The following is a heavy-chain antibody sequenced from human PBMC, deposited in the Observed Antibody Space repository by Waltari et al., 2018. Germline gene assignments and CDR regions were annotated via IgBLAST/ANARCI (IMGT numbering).Heavy chain of an antibody. J-gene: IGHJ4*02. CDR3: ATDGIEGHSCFDY. CDR2: INLDGSDR. CDR1: GLTFGTSW. D-gene: IGHD1-26*01. Sequence: EVQLVESGGGLVQRGGSLRLPCVAPGLTFGTSWMNWVRQVPGKGLEWVANINLDGSDRYYGASVKGRFTISRDNAQNSLYLQMNSLRVEDTAVYYCATDGIEGHSCFDYWGQGTLVTVSS. V-gene: IGHV3-7*04.